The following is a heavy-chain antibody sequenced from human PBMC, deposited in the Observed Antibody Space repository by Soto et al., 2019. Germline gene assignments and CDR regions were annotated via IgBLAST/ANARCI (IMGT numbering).Heavy chain of an antibody. CDR1: GIIFNGFG. V-gene: IGHV3-64*01. Sequence: GGSLRLSCAASGIIFNGFGMHWVRQAPGKGLEYVSGISTNGVGTYYANSVQGRFTVSRDNSKNTVYLQMGSLRPEDMAVYYCARRARPDFYYMDVWGKGTTVTVSS. J-gene: IGHJ6*03. CDR3: ARRARPDFYYMDV. D-gene: IGHD6-6*01. CDR2: ISTNGVGT.